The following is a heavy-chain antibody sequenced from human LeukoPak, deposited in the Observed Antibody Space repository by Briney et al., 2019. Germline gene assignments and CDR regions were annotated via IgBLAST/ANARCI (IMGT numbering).Heavy chain of an antibody. CDR3: AKDRLYDSSGYYGYYFDY. CDR1: GFTFSSYA. D-gene: IGHD3-22*01. Sequence: GGSLRLSCEASGFTFSSYAMSWVRQAPGKGLEWVSAISGSGGSTYYADSVKGRFTISRDNSKNTLYVQMNSLRAEDTALYYCAKDRLYDSSGYYGYYFDYWGQGTLVTVPS. CDR2: ISGSGGST. V-gene: IGHV3-23*01. J-gene: IGHJ4*02.